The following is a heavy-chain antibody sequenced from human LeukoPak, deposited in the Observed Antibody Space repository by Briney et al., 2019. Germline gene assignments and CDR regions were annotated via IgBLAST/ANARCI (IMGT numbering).Heavy chain of an antibody. CDR3: AKSSDGSTSFDY. Sequence: GGSLRLSCAASGFIYSSYWMSWVRQAPGKGLEWVAFIRYDGSNKYYADSVKGRFTISRDNSKNTLYLQINSLRAEDTAVFYCAKSSDGSTSFDYWGQGTLVTVSS. CDR1: GFIYSSYW. CDR2: IRYDGSNK. J-gene: IGHJ4*02. V-gene: IGHV3-30*02. D-gene: IGHD2-2*01.